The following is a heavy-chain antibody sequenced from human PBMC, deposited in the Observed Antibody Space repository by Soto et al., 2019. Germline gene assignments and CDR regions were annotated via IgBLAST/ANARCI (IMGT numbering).Heavy chain of an antibody. D-gene: IGHD6-19*01. CDR1: GFTFNRYA. J-gene: IGHJ4*02. CDR2: IIDDGGRA. V-gene: IGHV3-23*01. CDR3: AKDKMEQWLVGGYFDY. Sequence: EVQLLESGGGLVQPGGSLRLSCSASGFTFNRYAMSWVRQAPGKGLEWVSAIIDDGGRAYYADSVKGRFTIPRDNSKKTRCLQIKSLRDEDTAVYYSAKDKMEQWLVGGYFDYWGQGTQVTVSS.